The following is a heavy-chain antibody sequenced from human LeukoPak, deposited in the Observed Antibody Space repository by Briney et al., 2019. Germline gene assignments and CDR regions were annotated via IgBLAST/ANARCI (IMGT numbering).Heavy chain of an antibody. D-gene: IGHD2-15*01. CDR3: ARPRLEYCSGGSCFDAFDI. CDR2: ISGSGGST. V-gene: IGHV3-23*01. CDR1: GFTFSSYA. Sequence: GGSLRLSCAASGFTFSSYAMSWVRQAPGKGLEWVSAISGSGGSTYYADSVKGRFTISRDNSKNTLYLQMNSLTAEDTAIYSCARPRLEYCSGGSCFDAFDIWGQGTMVTVSS. J-gene: IGHJ3*02.